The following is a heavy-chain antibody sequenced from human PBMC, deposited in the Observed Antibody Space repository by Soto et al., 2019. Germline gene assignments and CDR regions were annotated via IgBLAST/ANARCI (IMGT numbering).Heavy chain of an antibody. V-gene: IGHV4-4*02. J-gene: IGHJ6*02. Sequence: SETLSLTCAVSGGSISSSNWWSWVRQPPGKGLEWIGEIYHSGSTNYNPSLKSRVTISVDKSKNQFSLKLSSVTAADTAVYYRARVPRGAVYGMDVWGQGTTVTVSS. CDR3: ARVPRGAVYGMDV. CDR2: IYHSGST. CDR1: GGSISSSNW.